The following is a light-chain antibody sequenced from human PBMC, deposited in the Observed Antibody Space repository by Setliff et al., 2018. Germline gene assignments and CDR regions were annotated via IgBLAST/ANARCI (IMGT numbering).Light chain of an antibody. CDR3: SSYTSSNTYV. CDR2: DVS. Sequence: ALAQPASVSGSPGQSITISRTGTSSDVGGYNYVSWYQQHPGKAPKLMIYDVSKRPSGVSNRFSGSKSGNTASLTISGLQAEDEADYYCSSYTSSNTYVFGTGTKVTVL. J-gene: IGLJ1*01. CDR1: SSDVGGYNY. V-gene: IGLV2-14*01.